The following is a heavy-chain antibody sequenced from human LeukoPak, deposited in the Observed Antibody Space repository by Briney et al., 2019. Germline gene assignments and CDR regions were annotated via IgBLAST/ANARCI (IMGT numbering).Heavy chain of an antibody. V-gene: IGHV1-69*06. J-gene: IGHJ6*03. CDR3: ARSGQLERKWSIYYYYYMDV. Sequence: GAAVKVSCKASGYTFTGYYMHWVRQAPGQGLEWMGGIIPIFGTANYAQKFQGRVTITADKSTSTAYMELSSLRSEDTAVYYCARSGQLERKWSIYYYYYMDVWGKGTTVTVSS. CDR2: IIPIFGTA. CDR1: GYTFTGYY. D-gene: IGHD5-18*01.